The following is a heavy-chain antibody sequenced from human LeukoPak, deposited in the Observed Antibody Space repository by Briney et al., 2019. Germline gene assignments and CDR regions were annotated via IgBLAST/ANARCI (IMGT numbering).Heavy chain of an antibody. CDR1: GFTFSSYAMN. Sequence: GSLRLSCAASGFTFSSYAMNWVRQAPGKGLEWIGSIYYSGSTYYNPSLKSRVTISVDTSKNQFSLKLSSVTAADTAVYYCAITRGAFDIWGQGTMVTVSS. J-gene: IGHJ3*02. V-gene: IGHV4-59*05. D-gene: IGHD3-10*01. CDR3: AITRGAFDI. CDR2: IYYSGST.